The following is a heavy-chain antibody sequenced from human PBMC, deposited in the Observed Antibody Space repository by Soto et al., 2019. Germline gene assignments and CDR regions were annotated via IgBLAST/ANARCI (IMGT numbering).Heavy chain of an antibody. CDR3: ARAHYYDFWSGYYTEGVDWFDP. J-gene: IGHJ5*02. Sequence: GGSLRLSCAASGFTVSSNYMSWVRQAPGKGLEWVSVIYSGGSTYYADSVKGRFTISRDNAKNSLHLQMNILRAEDTAVYYCARAHYYDFWSGYYTEGVDWFDPWGQGTLVTVSS. V-gene: IGHV3-53*01. D-gene: IGHD3-3*01. CDR1: GFTVSSNY. CDR2: IYSGGST.